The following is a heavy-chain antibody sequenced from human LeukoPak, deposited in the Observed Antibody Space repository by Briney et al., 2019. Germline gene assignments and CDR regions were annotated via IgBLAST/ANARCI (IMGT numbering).Heavy chain of an antibody. J-gene: IGHJ6*03. CDR1: GGSISSYY. V-gene: IGHV4-59*01. CDR3: ARRVGWPTTTYYYMDV. CDR2: IHYSGST. D-gene: IGHD6-19*01. Sequence: SETLSLTCTVSGGSISSYYWTWIRQPPGKGLVWIGYIHYSGSTNYNPSLKSRVTISIDTSKNTFSLKMTSVTAADTAVYYCARRVGWPTTTYYYMDVWGKGTTVTIS.